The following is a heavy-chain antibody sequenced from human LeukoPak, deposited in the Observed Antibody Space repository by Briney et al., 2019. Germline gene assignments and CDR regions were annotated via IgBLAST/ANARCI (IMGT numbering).Heavy chain of an antibody. J-gene: IGHJ4*02. CDR2: INHSGST. V-gene: IGHV4-34*01. Sequence: SETLSLTCAVHGGSFSGYYWSWIRQPPGKGLEWIGEINHSGSTNYNPSLKSRVTISVDTSKNQFSLKLSSVTAADTAVYYCARVNPRYSYGFDYWGQGTLVTVSS. D-gene: IGHD5-18*01. CDR1: GGSFSGYY. CDR3: ARVNPRYSYGFDY.